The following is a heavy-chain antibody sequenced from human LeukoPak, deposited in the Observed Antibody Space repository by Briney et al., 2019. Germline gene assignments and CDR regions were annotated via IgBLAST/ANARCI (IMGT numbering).Heavy chain of an antibody. CDR1: GFTLSDYA. CDR2: IRGGSSDT. Sequence: PGGSLRLSCAVSGFTLSDYAMSWVRQAPGKGPEWISAIRGGSSDTHYADSVRGRFTISRDNSKNTLYLQMNSLSAEDTAVYYCAKDLFGVAGSWGYFQYRGQGTLVTVSS. V-gene: IGHV3-23*01. D-gene: IGHD6-19*01. J-gene: IGHJ1*01. CDR3: AKDLFGVAGSWGYFQY.